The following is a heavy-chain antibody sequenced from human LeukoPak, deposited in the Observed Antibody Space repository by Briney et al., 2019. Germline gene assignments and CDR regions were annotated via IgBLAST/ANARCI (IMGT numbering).Heavy chain of an antibody. D-gene: IGHD3-22*01. CDR2: IHYTGST. V-gene: IGHV4-59*12. CDR1: GGSISSYY. CDR3: AKSNGYGLIDI. J-gene: IGHJ3*02. Sequence: SETLSLTCTVSGGSISSYYWSWIRQPPGKGLEWIGYIHYTGSTDYNPSLNSRLTMSVDTSKNQFSLNLSSVTAADTAVYYCAKSNGYGLIDIWGQGTMVTVSS.